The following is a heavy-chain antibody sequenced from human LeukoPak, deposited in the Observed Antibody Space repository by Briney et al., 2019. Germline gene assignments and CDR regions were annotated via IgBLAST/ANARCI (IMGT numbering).Heavy chain of an antibody. CDR1: GFTLSDYY. J-gene: IGHJ5*02. CDR3: ARDEGTPST. CDR2: ISGTGTTT. V-gene: IGHV3-11*04. Sequence: AGSLRLSCVAYGFTLSDYYMSWVRQAPGKGLEWLSDISGTGTTTHSADSVKGRFTISRDNAKNSLYLQMNSLRAEDTAVYYCARDEGTPSTWGQGTLVTVSS. D-gene: IGHD1-14*01.